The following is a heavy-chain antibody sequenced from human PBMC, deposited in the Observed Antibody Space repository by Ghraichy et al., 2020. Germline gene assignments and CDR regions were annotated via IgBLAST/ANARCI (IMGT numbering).Heavy chain of an antibody. J-gene: IGHJ4*02. CDR3: ARGRGPYYYDSSGYFHY. V-gene: IGHV4-34*01. D-gene: IGHD3-22*01. CDR2: INHSGST. Sequence: SETLSLTCAVYGGSFSGYYWSWIRQPPGKGLEWIGEINHSGSTNYNPSLKSRVTISVDTSKNQFSLKLSSVTAADTAVYYCARGRGPYYYDSSGYFHYWGQGTLVTVSS. CDR1: GGSFSGYY.